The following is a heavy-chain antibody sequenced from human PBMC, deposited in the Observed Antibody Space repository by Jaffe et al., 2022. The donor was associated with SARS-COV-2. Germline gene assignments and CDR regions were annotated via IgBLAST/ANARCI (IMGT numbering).Heavy chain of an antibody. V-gene: IGHV3-48*03. CDR3: VRDSTIFGGGYGLDV. CDR2: ISNGGSPT. D-gene: IGHD3-3*01. Sequence: EVQLVESGGALVQPGGSLRLSCVASGLTFRSYEMNWVRQTPGRGLEWISYISNGGSPTFYADSVKGRFTISRDNTKNSLYLQMNSLRAEDTAVYYCVRDSTIFGGGYGLDVWGQGTTVIVSS. J-gene: IGHJ6*02. CDR1: GLTFRSYE.